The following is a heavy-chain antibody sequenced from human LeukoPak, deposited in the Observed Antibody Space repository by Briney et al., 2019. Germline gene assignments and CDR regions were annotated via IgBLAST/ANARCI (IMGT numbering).Heavy chain of an antibody. CDR1: GFTFSNYG. V-gene: IGHV3-33*01. J-gene: IGHJ4*02. D-gene: IGHD3-22*01. Sequence: PGGSLRLSCAASGFTFSNYGMHCVSQAPGRGLEWVAVVWYDVSNNYYADSGKGRFTIYRDNCKNTLYLQMNSLRAEDTAVYYCASALDYYDSRDIDYWGQGTRVTVSS. CDR3: ASALDYYDSRDIDY. CDR2: VWYDVSNN.